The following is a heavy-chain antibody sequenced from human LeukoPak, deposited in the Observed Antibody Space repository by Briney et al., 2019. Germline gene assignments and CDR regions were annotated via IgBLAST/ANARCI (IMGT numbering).Heavy chain of an antibody. J-gene: IGHJ3*02. CDR3: ARLRCSGGGCYPDAFDI. D-gene: IGHD2-15*01. CDR1: GYSFPGYW. V-gene: IGHV5-51*01. Sequence: GESLKISCKGSGYSFPGYWIGWVRQMPGKGLEWMGVIYPADSDTRDSPSFQGQVTISADKSISTAYLQWISLKASDTAMYYCARLRCSGGGCYPDAFDIWGQGTMVTVSS. CDR2: IYPADSDT.